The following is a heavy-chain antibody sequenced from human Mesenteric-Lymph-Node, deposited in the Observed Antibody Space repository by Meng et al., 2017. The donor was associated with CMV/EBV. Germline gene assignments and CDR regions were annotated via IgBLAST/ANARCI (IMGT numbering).Heavy chain of an antibody. D-gene: IGHD1-26*01. V-gene: IGHV1-8*01. CDR2: MNPNSGNT. Sequence: ASVKVSCKASGYTFTSYDINWVRQATGQGLEWMGWMNPNSGNTGYAQKFQGRVTMTRNTSISTAYMELSRLRSDDTAVYSCARGGSYLFDYWGQGTLVTVSS. J-gene: IGHJ4*02. CDR1: GYTFTSYD. CDR3: ARGGSYLFDY.